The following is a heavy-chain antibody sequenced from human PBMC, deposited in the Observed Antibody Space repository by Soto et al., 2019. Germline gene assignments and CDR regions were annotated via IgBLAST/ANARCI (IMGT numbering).Heavy chain of an antibody. CDR1: LFTFSRYW. Sequence: TGGSLRLSCEASLFTFSRYWMTWVRLAPGKGLEWVSAISGSGGSKYYADSVKGRFTISRDNSKNTLYLQMNSLRAEDTAVYYCAKGPYSGSYYDFHYFDYWGQGTLVTVSS. J-gene: IGHJ4*02. V-gene: IGHV3-23*01. CDR3: AKGPYSGSYYDFHYFDY. CDR2: ISGSGGSK. D-gene: IGHD1-26*01.